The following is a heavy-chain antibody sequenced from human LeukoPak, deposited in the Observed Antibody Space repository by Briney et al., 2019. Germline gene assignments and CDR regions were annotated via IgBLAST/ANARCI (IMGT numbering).Heavy chain of an antibody. V-gene: IGHV3-23*01. CDR1: GFIFTNYG. J-gene: IGHJ5*02. D-gene: IGHD6-13*01. CDR2: ITGSGTNT. CDR3: VKSPGTAAGSWFDP. Sequence: GSLRLSCAASGFIFTNYGFSWVRQAPGKGLGWVSGITGSGTNTYYADSVKGRFTIARDNSKNTLYLHMSSLRDEDTAVYYCVKSPGTAAGSWFDPWGQGTLVTVPS.